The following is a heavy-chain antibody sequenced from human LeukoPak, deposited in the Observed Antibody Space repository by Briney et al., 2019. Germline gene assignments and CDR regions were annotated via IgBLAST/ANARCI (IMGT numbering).Heavy chain of an antibody. CDR3: ARGVAAAGTFDY. CDR1: GFTFSSYS. Sequence: GGSLRLSCAASGFTFSSYSMNWVRQAPGKGLEWVSSISSSSSYIYYADSVKGRFTISRDNAKNSLYLQMNGLRAEDTAVYYCARGVAAAGTFDYWGQGTLVTVSS. J-gene: IGHJ4*02. V-gene: IGHV3-21*01. CDR2: ISSSSSYI. D-gene: IGHD6-13*01.